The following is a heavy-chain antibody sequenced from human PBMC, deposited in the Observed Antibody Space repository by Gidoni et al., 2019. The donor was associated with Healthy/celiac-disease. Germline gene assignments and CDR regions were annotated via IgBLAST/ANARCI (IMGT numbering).Heavy chain of an antibody. V-gene: IGHV3-53*01. CDR3: ARAHALRNYDILTGYPSGVADWYFDL. D-gene: IGHD3-9*01. J-gene: IGHJ2*01. CDR2: IYSGGST. Sequence: EVQLVESGGGLIQPGGSLRLSCAASGFTVSSNYMSWVRQAPGKGLEWVSVIYSGGSTYYADSVKGRFTISRDNSKNTLYLQMNSLRAEDTAVYYCARAHALRNYDILTGYPSGVADWYFDLWGRGTLVTVSS. CDR1: GFTVSSNY.